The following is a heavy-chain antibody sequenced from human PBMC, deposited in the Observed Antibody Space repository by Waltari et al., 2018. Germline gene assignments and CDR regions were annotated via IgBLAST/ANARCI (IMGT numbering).Heavy chain of an antibody. D-gene: IGHD3-22*01. CDR3: AGGNYYDSSGRPSVVFDI. CDR2: IYYSGST. CDR1: GGSISSYY. Sequence: QVQLQESGPGLVKPSETLSLTCTVSGGSISSYYWRWIRQPPGKGLEWIGYIYYSGSTNYNPSLKSRVTISVDTSKNQFSLKLSSVTAADTAVYYCAGGNYYDSSGRPSVVFDIWGQGTMVTVSS. J-gene: IGHJ3*02. V-gene: IGHV4-59*01.